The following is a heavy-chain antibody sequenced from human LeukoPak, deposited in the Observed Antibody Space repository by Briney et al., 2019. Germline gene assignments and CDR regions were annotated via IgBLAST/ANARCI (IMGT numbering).Heavy chain of an antibody. D-gene: IGHD5-24*01. CDR3: ATKMD. Sequence: GGSLTLSCSASAFTVSSNYMSWIRQAQGKGLEWVSVIYTGGSTYYADSVKGRFTISRDNSKNTLYLQMNSLRAEDTAVYYCATKMDWGQGTLVTVSS. CDR2: IYTGGST. V-gene: IGHV3-53*01. CDR1: AFTVSSNY. J-gene: IGHJ4*02.